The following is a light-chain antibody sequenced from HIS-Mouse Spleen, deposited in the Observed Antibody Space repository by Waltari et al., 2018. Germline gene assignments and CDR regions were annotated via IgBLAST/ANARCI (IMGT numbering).Light chain of an antibody. CDR2: EGS. V-gene: IGLV2-23*01. Sequence: QSALTQPASVSGSPGQSITISCTGTSSAVGSSNLVPWYQQHPGKAPKLMIYEGSKRPSGVSNRFSGSKSGNTASLTISGLQAEDEADYYCCSYAGSSPYVVFGGGTKLTVL. CDR3: CSYAGSSPYVV. J-gene: IGLJ2*01. CDR1: SSAVGSSNL.